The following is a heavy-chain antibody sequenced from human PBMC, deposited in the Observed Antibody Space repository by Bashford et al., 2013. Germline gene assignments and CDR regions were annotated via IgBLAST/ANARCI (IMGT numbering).Heavy chain of an antibody. J-gene: IGHJ4*02. D-gene: IGHD3-3*01. Sequence: SETLSLTCTVSGGSISSYYWSWIRQPPGKGLEWIAYIYYSGSTNYNPSLKSRVTISVDTSKNQFSLKVSSVTAADTAVYYCARHSWSHRKSFDYWGQGTLVTVSS. V-gene: IGHV4-59*08. CDR2: IYYSGST. CDR3: ARHSWSHRKSFDY. CDR1: GGSISSYY.